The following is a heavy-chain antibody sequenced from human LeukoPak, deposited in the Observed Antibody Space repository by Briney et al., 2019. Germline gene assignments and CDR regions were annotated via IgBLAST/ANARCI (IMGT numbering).Heavy chain of an antibody. V-gene: IGHV4-4*07. Sequence: SETLSLTCTVSGGSINNYYWSWVRQPAGKGLEWIGRIYTRGSTNYNPSLKSRVTMSVDTSKNQFSLKLSSVTAADTAVYYCARGRAWNYPHYYFDYWGQGTLVTVSS. CDR1: GGSINNYY. J-gene: IGHJ4*02. CDR2: IYTRGST. D-gene: IGHD1-7*01. CDR3: ARGRAWNYPHYYFDY.